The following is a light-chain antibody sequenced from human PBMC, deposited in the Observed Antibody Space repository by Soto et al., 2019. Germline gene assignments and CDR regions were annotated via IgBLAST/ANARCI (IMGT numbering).Light chain of an antibody. V-gene: IGKV1-39*01. CDR1: QTIGTY. CDR3: QQSYNTPLT. CDR2: DAS. Sequence: IEVTQSPSSLAASLGDRVTITCRASQTIGTYVNWYRQKSGAAPELLIYDASTLQSGVPSRFRGAASGTDFTLTISSLQLDDFATYYCQQSYNTPLTFGQGTKVDIK. J-gene: IGKJ1*01.